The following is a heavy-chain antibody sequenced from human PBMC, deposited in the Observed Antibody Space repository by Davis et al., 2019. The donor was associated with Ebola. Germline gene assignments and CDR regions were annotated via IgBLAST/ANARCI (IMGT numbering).Heavy chain of an antibody. D-gene: IGHD2-15*01. CDR3: ARLEWMVAATGFFDY. J-gene: IGHJ4*02. Sequence: MPSETLSLTCTVPGDSISSGDHYWTWIRQPPGKGLEWIGYIYYSGSTNYNPSLKSRVSMSVDTSKNQFSLKLRSVTVTDTAVYYCARLEWMVAATGFFDYWGQGTLVTVSS. V-gene: IGHV4-30-4*01. CDR1: GDSISSGDHY. CDR2: IYYSGST.